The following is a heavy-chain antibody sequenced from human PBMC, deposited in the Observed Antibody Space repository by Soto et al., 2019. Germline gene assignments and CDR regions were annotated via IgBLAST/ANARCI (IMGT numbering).Heavy chain of an antibody. J-gene: IGHJ4*02. CDR2: IYPGDSDT. CDR3: ARVGGPPPTVLVLRYFDWLPPDY. CDR1: GYSFTSYW. D-gene: IGHD3-9*01. V-gene: IGHV5-51*01. Sequence: PGESLKISCKGSGYSFTSYWIGWVRQMPGKGLEWMGIIYPGDSDTRYSPSFQGQVTISADKSISTAYLQWSSLKASDTAMYYCARVGGPPPTVLVLRYFDWLPPDYWGQGTLVTVSS.